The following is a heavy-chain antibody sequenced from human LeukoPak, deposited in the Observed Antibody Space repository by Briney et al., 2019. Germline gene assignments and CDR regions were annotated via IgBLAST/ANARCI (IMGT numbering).Heavy chain of an antibody. D-gene: IGHD6-6*01. CDR1: GGSISSGSYY. CDR3: ARDRVGIAARGGDYYYYYYMDV. V-gene: IGHV4-61*02. Sequence: NTSETLSLTCTVSGGSISSGSYYWSWIRQPAGKGLEWIGRIYTSGSTNYNPSLNSRVTISVDKSQNQFSLKLSSVTAADTGVYYCARDRVGIAARGGDYYYYYYMDVWGKGTTVTVSS. J-gene: IGHJ6*03. CDR2: IYTSGST.